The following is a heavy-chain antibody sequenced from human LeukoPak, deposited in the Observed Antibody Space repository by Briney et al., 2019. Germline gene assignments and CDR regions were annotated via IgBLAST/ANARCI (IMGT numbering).Heavy chain of an antibody. CDR3: AREDHSDIAVAVSFDY. CDR1: GGSISSSSYY. V-gene: IGHV4-39*07. Sequence: PSETLSLTCTVSGGSISSSSYYWGWIRQPPGKGLEWIGSIYYSGSTHYNPSLKSRVTISVDTSKNQFSLKLSSVTAADTAVYYCAREDHSDIAVAVSFDYWGQGTLVTVSS. CDR2: IYYSGST. D-gene: IGHD6-19*01. J-gene: IGHJ4*02.